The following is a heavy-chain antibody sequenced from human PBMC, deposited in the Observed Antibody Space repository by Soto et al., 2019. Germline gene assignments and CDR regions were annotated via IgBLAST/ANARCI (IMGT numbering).Heavy chain of an antibody. V-gene: IGHV4-59*01. Sequence: SETLSLTCTVSGGSISSYYWSWIRQPPGKGLEWIGYIYYSGSTNYNPSLKSRVTISVDTSKNQFSLKLSSVTAADTAVYYCARENIVVVPAAMASRAPGSGSYYSSYYYYMDVWGKGTTVTVSS. CDR1: GGSISSYY. D-gene: IGHD2-2*01. CDR3: ARENIVVVPAAMASRAPGSGSYYSSYYYYMDV. CDR2: IYYSGST. J-gene: IGHJ6*03.